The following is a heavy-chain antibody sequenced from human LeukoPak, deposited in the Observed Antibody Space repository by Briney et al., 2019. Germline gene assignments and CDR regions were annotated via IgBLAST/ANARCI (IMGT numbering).Heavy chain of an antibody. D-gene: IGHD3-10*01. CDR2: INHSGST. V-gene: IGHV4-34*01. Sequence: SETLSLTCAVYGGSFSGYYWSWIRQPPGKGLEWIGEINHSGSTNYNPSLKSRVTISVDTSKNQFSLKLSSVTAADAAVYYCARGSRITMVRGIRGYAFDIWGQGTMVTVSS. CDR3: ARGSRITMVRGIRGYAFDI. CDR1: GGSFSGYY. J-gene: IGHJ3*02.